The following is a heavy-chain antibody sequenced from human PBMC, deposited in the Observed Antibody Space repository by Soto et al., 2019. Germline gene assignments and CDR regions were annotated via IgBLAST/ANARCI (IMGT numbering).Heavy chain of an antibody. V-gene: IGHV3-23*01. CDR1: GFTFSSYA. CDR3: AKDPGKYGDYDGWFDP. Sequence: EVQLLESGGGLVQPGGSLRLSCAASGFTFSSYAMSWVRQAPGKGLEWVSAISGSGDSTYYADSVKGRFTISRDNSKNTLYLQMNSLRAEDTAVYYCAKDPGKYGDYDGWFDPWGQGTLVTVSS. J-gene: IGHJ5*02. D-gene: IGHD4-17*01. CDR2: ISGSGDST.